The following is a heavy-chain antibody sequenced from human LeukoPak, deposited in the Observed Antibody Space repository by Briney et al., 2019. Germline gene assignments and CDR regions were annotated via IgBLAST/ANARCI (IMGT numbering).Heavy chain of an antibody. D-gene: IGHD2-15*01. CDR3: ARQRMGWDIVVVVAARPYYFDY. Sequence: KASETLSLTCTVSGGSISSYYWSWIRQPPGKGLEWIGYIYYSGSTNYNPSLKSRVTISVDTSKNQFSLKLSSVTAADTAVYYCARQRMGWDIVVVVAARPYYFDYWGQGTLVTVSS. V-gene: IGHV4-59*08. J-gene: IGHJ4*02. CDR1: GGSISSYY. CDR2: IYYSGST.